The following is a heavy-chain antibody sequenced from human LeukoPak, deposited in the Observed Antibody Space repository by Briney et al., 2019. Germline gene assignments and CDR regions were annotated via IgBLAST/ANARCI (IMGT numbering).Heavy chain of an antibody. D-gene: IGHD6-6*01. CDR1: GFPFSSYA. CDR2: ISGSGDNT. V-gene: IGHV3-23*01. Sequence: GGSLRLSCAASGFPFSSYALSWVRQAPGKGLEWVSAISGSGDNTYYADSVKGRFTVSRDNSKNTLYLQMNSLRAEDTAVYYCARDVYSSSLAFDIWGQGTMVTVSS. CDR3: ARDVYSSSLAFDI. J-gene: IGHJ3*02.